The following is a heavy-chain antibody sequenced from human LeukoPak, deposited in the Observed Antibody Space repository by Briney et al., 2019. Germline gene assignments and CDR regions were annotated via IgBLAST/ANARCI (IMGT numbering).Heavy chain of an antibody. CDR1: GFTFSSYA. J-gene: IGHJ5*01. D-gene: IGHD5-18*01. CDR2: ISGSGGST. V-gene: IGHV3-23*01. Sequence: PGGSLRLSCAASGFTFSSYAMSWVRQAPGKGLEWVSAISGSGGSTYYADSVKGRFTISRDNSRNTLYLQMNRLRAENTAVYYCAKGYGYSYGFSDSWGQGALVTVSS. CDR3: AKGYGYSYGFSDS.